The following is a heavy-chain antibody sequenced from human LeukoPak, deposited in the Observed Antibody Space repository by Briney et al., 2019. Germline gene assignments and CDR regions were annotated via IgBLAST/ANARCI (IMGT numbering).Heavy chain of an antibody. CDR3: ARAYDGVVVAANY. V-gene: IGHV4-4*02. D-gene: IGHD2-15*01. J-gene: IGHJ4*02. CDR2: IYHSGST. Sequence: SETLSLTCAVSGGSISSSNWWSWVRQPPGKGLEWIGEIYHSGSTNYNPSLKSRVTISVDKSKNQFSLKLSSVTAADTAVYYCARAYDGVVVAANYWGQGTLVTVSS. CDR1: GGSISSSNW.